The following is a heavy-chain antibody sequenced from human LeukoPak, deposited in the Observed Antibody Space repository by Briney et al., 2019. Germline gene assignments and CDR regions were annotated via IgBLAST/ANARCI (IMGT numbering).Heavy chain of an antibody. CDR3: TRDNCYYY. D-gene: IGHD2-21*01. CDR1: GFTFSNYW. Sequence: PGGSLRLSCAASGFTFSNYWMSWVRQAPGKGLEWVANIKEDGSEKYYEDSVKDRFTISRDNAKNLVYLQMNSLRAEDTAVYYCTRDNCYYYWGQGTVVTVSS. V-gene: IGHV3-7*01. CDR2: IKEDGSEK. J-gene: IGHJ4*02.